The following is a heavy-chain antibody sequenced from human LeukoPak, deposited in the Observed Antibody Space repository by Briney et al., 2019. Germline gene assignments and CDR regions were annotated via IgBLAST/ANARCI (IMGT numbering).Heavy chain of an antibody. CDR3: ARDKYGSGSYSWSKRLDS. CDR1: TFTFSDYS. Sequence: GGSLRLSCAASTFTFSDYSMSWVRQAPGRGLEWVANIKEDGSEEDYVDSVKGRFTISRDNAKNSVYLQLNSLTPEDTAVYYCARDKYGSGSYSWSKRLDSWGQGTLVTVSS. D-gene: IGHD3-10*01. J-gene: IGHJ4*02. V-gene: IGHV3-7*01. CDR2: IKEDGSEE.